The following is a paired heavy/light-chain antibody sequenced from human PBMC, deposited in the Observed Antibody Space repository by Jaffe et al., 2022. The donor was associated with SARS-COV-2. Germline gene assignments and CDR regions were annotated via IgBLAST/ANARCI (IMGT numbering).Heavy chain of an antibody. J-gene: IGHJ4*02. CDR1: GFDFGTYV. D-gene: IGHD5-18*01. CDR3: AKLDTAFATGH. Sequence: EIQLLESGGGLVQPGGSLRLSCVASGFDFGTYVMSWVRQAPGEGLQWVSSMSKNGGSILYADSVRGRFTISRDNSKNTVYLQMDSLRAEDTALYYCAKLDTAFATGHWGQGTLVTVSS. V-gene: IGHV3-23*01. CDR2: MSKNGGSI.
Light chain of an antibody. CDR3: ETWDSNTRV. CDR2: LEVSGSY. Sequence: QPVLTQSSSASASPGSSVKLTCTLSSGHSDYFIAWHQHQPGKAPRYLMNLEVSGSYNKGSGLPDRFSGSSSGADRYLTISNLQSEDEADYYCETWDSNTRVFGGGTKLTVL. CDR1: SGHSDYF. V-gene: IGLV4-60*03. J-gene: IGLJ3*02.